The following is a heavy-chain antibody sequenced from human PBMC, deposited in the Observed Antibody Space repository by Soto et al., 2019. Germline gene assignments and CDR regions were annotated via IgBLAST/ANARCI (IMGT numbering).Heavy chain of an antibody. CDR1: GFIFSSYA. CDR2: ISDSGDNT. V-gene: IGHV3-23*01. J-gene: IGHJ4*02. D-gene: IGHD6-19*01. CDR3: AKKLGSSGWTYYFDY. Sequence: EVQLLESGGGLVQPGGSLRLSCAASGFIFSSYAMSWVRQAPGKGLEWVSAISDSGDNTYYADSVKGRFTISRDNSKTTLYLQMNSLRAQDTAVYYCAKKLGSSGWTYYFDYWGQGTLVTVSS.